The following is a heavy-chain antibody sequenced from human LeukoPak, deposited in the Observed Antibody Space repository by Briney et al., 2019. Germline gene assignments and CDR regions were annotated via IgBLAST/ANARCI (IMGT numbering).Heavy chain of an antibody. CDR1: GYTFTGYY. Sequence: ASVKVSCKASGYTFTGYYMHWVRQAPGQGLEWMGWINPNSGGTNYAQKFQGRVTMTRDTSISTAYMELSRLRSDDTAVYYCARAWITMIVGPFDYWGQGTLATVSS. CDR2: INPNSGGT. D-gene: IGHD3-22*01. V-gene: IGHV1-2*02. CDR3: ARAWITMIVGPFDY. J-gene: IGHJ4*02.